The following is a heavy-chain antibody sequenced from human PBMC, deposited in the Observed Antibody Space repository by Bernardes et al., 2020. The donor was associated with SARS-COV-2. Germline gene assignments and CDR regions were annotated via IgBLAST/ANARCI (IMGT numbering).Heavy chain of an antibody. CDR3: ARGGSGAYSWVDH. D-gene: IGHD1-26*01. CDR1: GFIFSTYA. V-gene: IGHV3-30-3*01. CDR2: ISYDGINK. J-gene: IGHJ5*02. Sequence: GSLRLSCAASGFIFSTYAMHWVRQAPGKGLEWVTVISYDGINKYYADSVKDRFTISRDNSKNTLYLQMNSLRTEDTAVYYCARGGSGAYSWVDHWGQGTLVTVSS.